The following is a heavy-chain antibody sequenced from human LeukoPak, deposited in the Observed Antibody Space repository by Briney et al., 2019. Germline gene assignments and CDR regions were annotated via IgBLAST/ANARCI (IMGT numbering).Heavy chain of an antibody. D-gene: IGHD3-3*01. J-gene: IGHJ3*02. Sequence: PGGSLRLSCAASGFTFSSYGMHWVRQAPGKGLEWVAFIRYDGSNKYYADSVKGRFTISRDNSKNTLYLQMNSLRAEDTAVYYCAKKGRGYDFWGHAFDIWGQGTMVTVSS. CDR3: AKKGRGYDFWGHAFDI. V-gene: IGHV3-30*02. CDR2: IRYDGSNK. CDR1: GFTFSSYG.